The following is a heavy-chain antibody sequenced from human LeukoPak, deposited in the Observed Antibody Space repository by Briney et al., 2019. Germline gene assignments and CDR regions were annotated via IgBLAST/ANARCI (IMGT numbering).Heavy chain of an antibody. J-gene: IGHJ6*04. V-gene: IGHV4-59*11. CDR2: IYYSGST. Sequence: SETLSLTCTVSGGSISSHYWSWIRQPPGKGLEWIGYIYYSGSTNYNPSLKSRVTISVDTSKNQFSPKLSSVTAADTAVYYCARDPKGSSDVWGKGTTVTVSS. CDR3: ARDPKGSSDV. D-gene: IGHD3-10*01. CDR1: GGSISSHY.